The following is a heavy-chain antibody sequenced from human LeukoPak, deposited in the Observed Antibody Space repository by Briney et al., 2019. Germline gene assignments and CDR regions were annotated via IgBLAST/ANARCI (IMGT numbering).Heavy chain of an antibody. CDR3: ARALGYCSGGSCTRGYNWFDP. Sequence: PSETLSLTCTVSGGSISSSDYYWGWIRQPPGKGLEWIGSIYYGGSAYYNPSLKSRVTISVDTSMNQFSLKLSFVTTADTAVYYCARALGYCSGGSCTRGYNWFDPWGQGTLVTVPS. V-gene: IGHV4-39*01. J-gene: IGHJ5*02. D-gene: IGHD2-15*01. CDR2: IYYGGSA. CDR1: GGSISSSDYY.